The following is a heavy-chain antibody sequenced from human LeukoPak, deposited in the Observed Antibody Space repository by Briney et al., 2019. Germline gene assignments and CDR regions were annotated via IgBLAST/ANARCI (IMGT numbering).Heavy chain of an antibody. V-gene: IGHV3-53*01. J-gene: IGHJ6*03. CDR2: TYSNGRT. CDR3: ARVLSGRGSLYDYYYYMDV. Sequence: AGGSLRLSCAASVFTVSSHYMSGLRQAPGKGLEWVSVTYSNGRTYYGDSVKGRFTISRDISKNTLYLQMNSLRAEDTAVYYCARVLSGRGSLYDYYYYMDVWGKGTTVTISS. D-gene: IGHD3-10*01. CDR1: VFTVSSHY.